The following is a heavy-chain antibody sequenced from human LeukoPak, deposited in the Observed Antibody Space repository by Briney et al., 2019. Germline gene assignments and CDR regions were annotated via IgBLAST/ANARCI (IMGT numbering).Heavy chain of an antibody. CDR3: ARETGDPPLFDY. CDR1: GGSISSSHW. Sequence: SGTLSLTCAVSGGSISSSHWWSWVHPPPGKGLEWIGEVDHSGSCNYNPSLKSRVTISVDKSNNQFSLKLSSVTAADTAVYYCARETGDPPLFDYWGQGTLVTVSS. D-gene: IGHD7-27*01. CDR2: VDHSGSC. V-gene: IGHV4-4*02. J-gene: IGHJ4*02.